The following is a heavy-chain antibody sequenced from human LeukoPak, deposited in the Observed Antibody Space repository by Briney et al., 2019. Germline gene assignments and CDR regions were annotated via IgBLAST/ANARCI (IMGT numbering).Heavy chain of an antibody. CDR3: ARQHLSGRGSGLDY. V-gene: IGHV4-59*08. Sequence: SETLSLTCTVSGGSISGYYWSWIRQPPGKGLEWVGYIYYSGITNYNPSLKSRLTISVDTSKNQFSLKLSSVTAADTAVYYCARQHLSGRGSGLDYWGQGTLVIVSS. CDR1: GGSISGYY. D-gene: IGHD2-15*01. J-gene: IGHJ4*02. CDR2: IYYSGIT.